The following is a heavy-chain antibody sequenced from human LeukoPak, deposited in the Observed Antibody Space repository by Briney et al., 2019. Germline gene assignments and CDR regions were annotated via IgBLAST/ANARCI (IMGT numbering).Heavy chain of an antibody. CDR2: ISYSGST. Sequence: SETLSLTCTVSGGSTSTYHWSWIRQPPGKGLQWIGYISYSGSTNYNPSLRSRVTISVDTSKNQFSLKLSSVTAADTAAYYCARHSDGSYSTFDYWGQGTLVTVSS. CDR3: ARHSDGSYSTFDY. J-gene: IGHJ4*02. CDR1: GGSTSTYH. V-gene: IGHV4-59*08. D-gene: IGHD1-26*01.